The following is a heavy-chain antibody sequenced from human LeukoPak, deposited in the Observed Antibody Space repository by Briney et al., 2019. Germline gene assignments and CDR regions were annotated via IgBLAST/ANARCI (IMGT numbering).Heavy chain of an antibody. CDR2: INHSGST. CDR3: ARGAVGGSSHVGY. V-gene: IGHV4-34*01. Sequence: SETLSLTCAVYGGSFSGYYWSWIRQPPGKGLEWIGEINHSGSTNYNPSLKSRVTISVDTSKNQFSLKLSSVTAADTAVYYCARGAVGGSSHVGYWGQGTLVTVSS. D-gene: IGHD6-6*01. J-gene: IGHJ4*02. CDR1: GGSFSGYY.